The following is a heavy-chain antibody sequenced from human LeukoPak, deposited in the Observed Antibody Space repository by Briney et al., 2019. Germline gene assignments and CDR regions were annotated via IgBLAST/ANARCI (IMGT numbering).Heavy chain of an antibody. CDR3: ARVDTVGYYFDY. V-gene: IGHV1-3*01. CDR2: INAGNGDT. D-gene: IGHD5-18*01. J-gene: IGHJ4*02. Sequence: ASVKVSCKASGYTFTNYVVHWVRQAPGQRPEWMGWINAGNGDTKYSQNFQGRVTITRDTSASTAFMELSSLRSDDTAVYYCARVDTVGYYFDYWGQGTLVTVSS. CDR1: GYTFTNYV.